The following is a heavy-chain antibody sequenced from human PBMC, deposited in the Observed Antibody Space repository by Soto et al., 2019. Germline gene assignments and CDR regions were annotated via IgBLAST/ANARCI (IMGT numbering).Heavy chain of an antibody. D-gene: IGHD5-12*01. CDR3: ARDRGKWLRFFDY. CDR2: IKQDGSEK. V-gene: IGHV3-7*01. J-gene: IGHJ4*02. CDR1: GFTFSSYW. Sequence: GGSLRLSCAASGFTFSSYWMSWVRQAPGKGLEWVANIKQDGSEKYYVDSVKGRFTIYRDNAKNSLYLQMNSLRAEDTAVYYCARDRGKWLRFFDYWGQGTLVTVSS.